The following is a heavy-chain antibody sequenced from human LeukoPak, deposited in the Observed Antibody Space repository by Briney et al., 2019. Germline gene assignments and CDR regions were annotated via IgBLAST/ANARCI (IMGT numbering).Heavy chain of an antibody. CDR1: GFTFSSYG. J-gene: IGHJ4*02. CDR3: AKPLSRRGLFDY. CDR2: ISYDGSNK. Sequence: GGSLRLSCAASGFTFSSYGMHWVRQAPGKGLEWVAVISYDGSNKYYADSVKGRFTISRDNSKNTLYLQMNSPRAEDTAVYYCAKPLSRRGLFDYWGQGTLVTVSS. V-gene: IGHV3-30*18. D-gene: IGHD3-16*01.